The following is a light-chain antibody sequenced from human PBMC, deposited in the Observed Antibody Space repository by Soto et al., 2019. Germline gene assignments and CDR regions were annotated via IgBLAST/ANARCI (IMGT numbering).Light chain of an antibody. CDR2: GAS. Sequence: EIVLTQSPGTLSLSPGERATLSCRASQSVRSNYLAWYQQKPGQAPSLLIYGASSRATGIPDRFSGSGSGTDFTLTISRLEPADFAVYFCQHYGGSSTFGQGTRVEI. CDR3: QHYGGSST. V-gene: IGKV3-20*01. CDR1: QSVRSNY. J-gene: IGKJ1*01.